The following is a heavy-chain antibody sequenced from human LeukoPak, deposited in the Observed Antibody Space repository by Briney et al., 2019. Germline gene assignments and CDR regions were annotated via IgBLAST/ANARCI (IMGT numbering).Heavy chain of an antibody. V-gene: IGHV3-49*04. CDR1: GFTFGDYA. J-gene: IGHJ4*02. CDR3: TRVDYYDSSGYYPDY. Sequence: GRSLRLSCTASGFTFGDYAMSWVRQAPGKGLEWVGFIRSKAYGGTTEYAASVKGRFTISRDDSKSIAYLQMNSLKTEDTAVYYCTRVDYYDSSGYYPDYWGQGTLVTVPS. D-gene: IGHD3-22*01. CDR2: IRSKAYGGTT.